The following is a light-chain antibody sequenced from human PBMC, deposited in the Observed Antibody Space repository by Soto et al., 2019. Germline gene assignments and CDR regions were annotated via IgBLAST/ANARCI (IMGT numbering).Light chain of an antibody. Sequence: QSALTQPASVSGSPGQSITISCTGTSSTVGGFNVVSWYQQHPGKAPKVIIYEGIKRPSGVSNRFSGSNSGRTASLTISGLQAEDEADYYCCSYVGATTYVFGTGTKLTVL. CDR3: CSYVGATTYV. CDR1: SSTVGGFNV. J-gene: IGLJ1*01. V-gene: IGLV2-23*01. CDR2: EGI.